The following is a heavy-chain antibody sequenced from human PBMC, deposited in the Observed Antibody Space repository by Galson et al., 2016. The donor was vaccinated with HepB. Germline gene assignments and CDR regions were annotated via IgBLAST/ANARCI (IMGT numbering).Heavy chain of an antibody. J-gene: IGHJ6*04. Sequence: SLRLSCAASGFTFSSYWTSWVRQAPGKGLEWVSDISGGGGSTYYADSVKGRFTISRDNSKNSLYLQMNSLRAEDMAVYYCARYYDILTGYSNYGMDVWGKGTTGTVSS. CDR3: ARYYDILTGYSNYGMDV. V-gene: IGHV3-23*01. CDR1: GFTFSSYW. D-gene: IGHD3-9*01. CDR2: ISGGGGST.